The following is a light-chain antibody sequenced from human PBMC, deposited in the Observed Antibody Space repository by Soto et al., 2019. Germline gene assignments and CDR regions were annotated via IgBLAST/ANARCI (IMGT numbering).Light chain of an antibody. V-gene: IGLV1-51*01. CDR1: SSNIGGNS. Sequence: QSVLTQPPSVSAAPGQKVTISCSGSSSNIGGNSVSWYQQLPGTAPKLLIYDDNKRPSRIPDRFSGSKSGTSATLGITGFQTGDEADYYCGSWDSSLSAYVLGNGTKVTVL. J-gene: IGLJ1*01. CDR2: DDN. CDR3: GSWDSSLSAYV.